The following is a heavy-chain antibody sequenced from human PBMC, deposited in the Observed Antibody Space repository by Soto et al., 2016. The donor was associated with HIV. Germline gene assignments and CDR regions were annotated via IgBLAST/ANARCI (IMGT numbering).Heavy chain of an antibody. D-gene: IGHD2-21*02. J-gene: IGHJ4*02. CDR1: SGSIRSYY. CDR2: IYYSGTT. V-gene: IGHV4-59*01. Sequence: QVQLQESGPGLVKPSETLSLTCNVSSGSIRSYYWTWIRQSPGKGLEYIGYIYYSGTTNYNPSLKSRVTISVDTSNNQFSLKMKSVTTADTAMYYCAARGVTASAAHFGYWGQGILATVSS. CDR3: AARGVTASAAHFGY.